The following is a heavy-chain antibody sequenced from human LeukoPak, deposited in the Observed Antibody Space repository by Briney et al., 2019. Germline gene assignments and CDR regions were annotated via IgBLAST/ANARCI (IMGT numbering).Heavy chain of an antibody. V-gene: IGHV4-34*01. CDR2: INHSGST. Sequence: PSETLSLTCAVSGGSFTGSFSAFYWSWIRQPPGKGLEWIGEINHSGSTTYNPSLKGRVTISIDTSKNHFSLKLSSVTAADTAMYYCARNGWYSVDYWGQGTQVIVSS. D-gene: IGHD6-19*01. CDR3: ARNGWYSVDY. CDR1: GGSFTGSFSAFY. J-gene: IGHJ4*02.